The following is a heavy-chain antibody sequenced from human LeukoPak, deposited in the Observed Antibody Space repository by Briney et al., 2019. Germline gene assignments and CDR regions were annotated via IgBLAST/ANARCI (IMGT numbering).Heavy chain of an antibody. CDR2: INPNSGGT. CDR3: ARGGSGSYFSWLDP. CDR1: GYTFTGYY. J-gene: IGHJ5*02. D-gene: IGHD3-10*01. Sequence: ASVKVSCKASGYTFTGYYIHWVRQAPGQGLECMEWINPNSGGTNYAQKFQGRVTMTRDTSISTAYMELNRLRSDDTAVYYCARGGSGSYFSWLDPWGQGTLVTVSS. V-gene: IGHV1-2*02.